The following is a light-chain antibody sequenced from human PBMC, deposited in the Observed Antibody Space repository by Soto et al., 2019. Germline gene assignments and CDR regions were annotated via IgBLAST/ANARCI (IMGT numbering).Light chain of an antibody. CDR3: SSFTSRHTYV. Sequence: QSALTQPASVSGSPGQSTTISCTGTSSDIGGYNYVSWYQQHPGEAPKLIIYDVSDRPSGVSTRFSGSKSGNTASLTISGLEAEDEDDYYCSSFTSRHTYVFGTGTKLTVL. CDR1: SSDIGGYNY. CDR2: DVS. V-gene: IGLV2-14*01. J-gene: IGLJ1*01.